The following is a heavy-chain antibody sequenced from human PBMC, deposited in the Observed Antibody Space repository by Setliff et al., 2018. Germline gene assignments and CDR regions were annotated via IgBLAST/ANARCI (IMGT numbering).Heavy chain of an antibody. J-gene: IGHJ4*02. V-gene: IGHV4-59*08. D-gene: IGHD3-22*01. CDR1: GGSISSYY. Sequence: PSETLSLTCTVSGGSISSYYWIWIRQPPGKGLEWIGYIYSSGRTNYNPSLKSRVTLSVDTSNNQFSLKVSSVTAADTAVYYCARRDSTGFYGYSFDFWGQGTLVTVSS. CDR3: ARRDSTGFYGYSFDF. CDR2: IYSSGRT.